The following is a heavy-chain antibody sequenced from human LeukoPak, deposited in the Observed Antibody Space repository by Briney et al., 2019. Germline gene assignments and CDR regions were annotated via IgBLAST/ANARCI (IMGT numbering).Heavy chain of an antibody. V-gene: IGHV3-13*01. J-gene: IGHJ2*01. Sequence: QAGGSLRLSCETSGFPFSAYDMHWVRQAPGKGLEWASAFGSAGDTYYPGAVRGRFTISRDYAKNSLYLQMNSLRTGDTAVYFCVRGALPGDNWYFDLWGRGTLVTVAS. CDR3: VRGALPGDNWYFDL. CDR2: FGSAGDT. CDR1: GFPFSAYD.